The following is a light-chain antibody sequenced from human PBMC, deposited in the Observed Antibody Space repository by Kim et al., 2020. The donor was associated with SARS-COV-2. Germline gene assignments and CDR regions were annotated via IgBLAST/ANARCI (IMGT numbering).Light chain of an antibody. CDR1: NIGSKN. CDR3: QVWDSSIVV. CDR2: RDS. Sequence: SYELTQPLSVSVALGQTARITCGGNNIGSKNVFWYQQKPGQAPVLVIYRDSNRPSGIPERFSGSSSGNTATLTISRAQAGDEADYHCQVWDSSIVVFGGGTQLTVL. V-gene: IGLV3-9*01. J-gene: IGLJ2*01.